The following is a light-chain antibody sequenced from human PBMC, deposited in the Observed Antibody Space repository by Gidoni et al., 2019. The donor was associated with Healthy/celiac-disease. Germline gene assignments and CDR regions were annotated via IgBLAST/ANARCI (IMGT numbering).Light chain of an antibody. Sequence: QSVLTQPPSVSGATGQRVTISCTGSSSNIGAGYDVHWYQKLPGTAPKLLIYGNSNRPSGVPDRFSGSKSGTSASLAITGLQAEDEADYYCQSYDSSLSGSVFGGGTKLTVL. V-gene: IGLV1-40*01. J-gene: IGLJ2*01. CDR2: GNS. CDR1: SSNIGAGYD. CDR3: QSYDSSLSGSV.